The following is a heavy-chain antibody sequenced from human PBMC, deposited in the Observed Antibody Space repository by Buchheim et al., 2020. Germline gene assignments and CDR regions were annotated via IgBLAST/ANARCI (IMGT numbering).Heavy chain of an antibody. D-gene: IGHD5-18*01. CDR2: INNDGSST. Sequence: EVQLVESGGGLVQPGGSLRLSCAASGFTFSSYWMHWVRQAPGKGLVWVSRINNDGSSTSSADSVQGRFTISRDNAKNTLSLQMNSLRAEGTAVYYCARVERGYSYGDATELDYWGQGTL. J-gene: IGHJ4*02. V-gene: IGHV3-74*01. CDR3: ARVERGYSYGDATELDY. CDR1: GFTFSSYW.